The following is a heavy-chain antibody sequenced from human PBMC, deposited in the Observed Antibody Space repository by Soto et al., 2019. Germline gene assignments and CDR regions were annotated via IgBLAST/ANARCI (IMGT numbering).Heavy chain of an antibody. D-gene: IGHD5-12*01. CDR1: GFTFSTYA. Sequence: GGSLRLSCVTSGFTFSTYAMNWVRQAPGKGLEWVSAIGGGSLNIYYADSVKGRFTISRDNSKNTLYLQMNSLRAEDTAIYYSTNRGQGWLDFYHWGQGTLVTVSS. V-gene: IGHV3-23*01. CDR2: IGGGSLNI. J-gene: IGHJ5*02. CDR3: TNRGQGWLDFYH.